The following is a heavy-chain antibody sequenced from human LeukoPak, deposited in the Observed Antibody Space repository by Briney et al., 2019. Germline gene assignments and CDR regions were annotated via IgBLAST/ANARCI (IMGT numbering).Heavy chain of an antibody. J-gene: IGHJ4*02. V-gene: IGHV3-49*04. CDR1: GFIFGDYA. CDR3: SRERAGVFQY. Sequence: PGGSLRLSCTTSGFIFGDYAMGWVRQAPGKGLEWVSLIRGRVYGATTEYAASVKGRFAMSRDDSKSIAYLQMNSLKSEDTAMYYCSRERAGVFQYWGQGILVTVSS. CDR2: IRGRVYGATT.